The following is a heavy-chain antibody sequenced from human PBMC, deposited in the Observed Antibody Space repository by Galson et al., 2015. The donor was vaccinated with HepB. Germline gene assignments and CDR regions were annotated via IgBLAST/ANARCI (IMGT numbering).Heavy chain of an antibody. J-gene: IGHJ3*02. Sequence: SLRLSCAASGFTFSSYGMHWVRQAPGKGLEWVAFIRYDGSNKYYADSVKGRFTISRDNSKNTLYLQMNSLRAEDTAVYYCANFPLNYDILTGYYRDEDAFDIWGQGTMVTVSS. D-gene: IGHD3-9*01. CDR2: IRYDGSNK. V-gene: IGHV3-30*02. CDR3: ANFPLNYDILTGYYRDEDAFDI. CDR1: GFTFSSYG.